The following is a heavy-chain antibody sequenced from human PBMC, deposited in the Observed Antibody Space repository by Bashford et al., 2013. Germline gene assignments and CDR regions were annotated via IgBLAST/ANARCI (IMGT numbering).Heavy chain of an antibody. V-gene: IGHV4-31*03. J-gene: IGHJ6*02. CDR1: GGSISSGGYY. Sequence: SETLSLTCTVSGGSISSGGYYWSWIRQHPGKGLEWIGYIYYSGSTYYNPSLKSRVTISVDTSKNQFSLKLSSVTAADTAVYYCARDAGSYSGYDYNYYGMDVWGQGTTVTVSS. CDR2: IYYSGST. CDR3: ARDAGSYSGYDYNYYGMDV. D-gene: IGHD5-12*01.